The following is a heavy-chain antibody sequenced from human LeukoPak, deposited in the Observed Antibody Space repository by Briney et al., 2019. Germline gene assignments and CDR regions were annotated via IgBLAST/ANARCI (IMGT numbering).Heavy chain of an antibody. J-gene: IGHJ4*02. CDR3: ARVGNGRSWDY. V-gene: IGHV3-48*02. CDR2: ISLGSSTM. D-gene: IGHD2-15*01. Sequence: PGGSLRLSCAASGXTFSSFTVNWARQVPGKGLEWVSYISLGSSTMFYADSVKGRFAISRDNAKNSLYLQMNRLRDDDTAVYYCARVGNGRSWDYWGQGTLVSVSS. CDR1: GXTFSSFT.